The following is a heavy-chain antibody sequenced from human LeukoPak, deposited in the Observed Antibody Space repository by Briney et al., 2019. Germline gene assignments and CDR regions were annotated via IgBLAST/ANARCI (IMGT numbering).Heavy chain of an antibody. CDR2: ISSSGSTI. CDR3: GVSAIFGVAASHYAFDI. Sequence: PGGSLRLSCAASGFTFSDYYMSWIRQAPGKGLEWVSYISSSGSTIYYADSVKGRFTISRDNAKNSLYLQMNSLRAEDTAVYYCGVSAIFGVAASHYAFDIWGQGTMVTVSS. D-gene: IGHD3-3*01. CDR1: GFTFSDYY. J-gene: IGHJ3*02. V-gene: IGHV3-11*01.